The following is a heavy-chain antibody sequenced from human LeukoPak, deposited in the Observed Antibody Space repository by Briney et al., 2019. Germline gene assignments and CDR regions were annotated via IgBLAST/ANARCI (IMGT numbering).Heavy chain of an antibody. J-gene: IGHJ4*02. Sequence: SQTLSLTCTVSGGSISSGSYYWSWIRQPAGKGLEWIGRIYTSGSTNYNPSLKCRVTISVDTSKNQFSLKLSSVTAADTAVYYCASEAPYYYDSSGYFDYWGQGTLVTVSS. D-gene: IGHD3-22*01. CDR2: IYTSGST. CDR3: ASEAPYYYDSSGYFDY. CDR1: GGSISSGSYY. V-gene: IGHV4-61*02.